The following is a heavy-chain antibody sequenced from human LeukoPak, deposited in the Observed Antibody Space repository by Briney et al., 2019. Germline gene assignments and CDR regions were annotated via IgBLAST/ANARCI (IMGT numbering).Heavy chain of an antibody. CDR1: GFTFSSYA. CDR2: ISGSGGST. Sequence: GGSLRLSCAASGFTFSSYAMSWVRQAPGKGLEWVPAISGSGGSTYYADSVKSRFTISRDNSKNTLYLQMNSLRAEDTAVYYCAKYVVSYYFDYWGQGTLVTVSS. V-gene: IGHV3-23*01. CDR3: AKYVVSYYFDY. J-gene: IGHJ4*02. D-gene: IGHD3-22*01.